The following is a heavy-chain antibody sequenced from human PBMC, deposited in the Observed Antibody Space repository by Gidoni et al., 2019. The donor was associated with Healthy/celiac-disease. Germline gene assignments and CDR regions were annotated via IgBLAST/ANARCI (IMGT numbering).Heavy chain of an antibody. D-gene: IGHD5-18*01. V-gene: IGHV4-61*02. Sequence: QVQLQESGPGLVKPSQTLSLTCPVPGGSISSGSYYWSWIRQPAGKGLEWIGRIYTSGSTNYNPSLKSRVTISVDTSKNQFSLKLSSVTAADTAVYYCARDTGYSYGIDAFDIWGQGTMVTVSS. CDR3: ARDTGYSYGIDAFDI. J-gene: IGHJ3*02. CDR2: IYTSGST. CDR1: GGSISSGSYY.